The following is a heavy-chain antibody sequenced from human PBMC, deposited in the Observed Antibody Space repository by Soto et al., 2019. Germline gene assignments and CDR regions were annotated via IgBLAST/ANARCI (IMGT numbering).Heavy chain of an antibody. CDR2: IHYSGSA. D-gene: IGHD7-27*01. CDR1: GGSISSYY. V-gene: IGHV4-59*01. J-gene: IGHJ3*02. CDR3: ARPYWGSSGGVFDI. Sequence: PSETLSLTCTVSGGSISSYYWSWIRQAPGKGLEWIGYIHYSGSASYNPSIKSRVSISVDTSKNQFSLRLTSVTAADTAVYYCARPYWGSSGGVFDIWGQGTMVTVSS.